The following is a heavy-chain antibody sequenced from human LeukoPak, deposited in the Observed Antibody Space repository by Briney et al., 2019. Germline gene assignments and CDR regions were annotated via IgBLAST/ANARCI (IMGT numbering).Heavy chain of an antibody. CDR2: IYYSGST. J-gene: IGHJ3*02. CDR1: GGSISSCH. V-gene: IGHV4-59*01. Sequence: PSETLSLTCTVSGGSISSCHWSWIRQPPGKGLEWIGYIYYSGSTNYNPSLKSRVTISVDTSKNQFSLKLSSVTAADMAVYYCARAPPLLLWFGELSAGAFDIWGQGTMVTVSS. CDR3: ARAPPLLLWFGELSAGAFDI. D-gene: IGHD3-10*01.